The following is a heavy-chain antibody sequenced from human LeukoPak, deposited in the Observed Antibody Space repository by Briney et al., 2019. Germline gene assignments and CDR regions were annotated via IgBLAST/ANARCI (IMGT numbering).Heavy chain of an antibody. CDR2: IYHSGST. V-gene: IGHV4-30-2*01. Sequence: PSQTLSLTCAVSGGSISSGGYSWSWIRQPPGKGLEWIGYIYHSGSTYYNPSLKSRVTISVDRSKNQFSLKLSSVTAADTAVYYCARFYGDYKNWFYAWGQGTLVTVSS. D-gene: IGHD4-17*01. CDR1: GGSISSGGYS. J-gene: IGHJ5*02. CDR3: ARFYGDYKNWFYA.